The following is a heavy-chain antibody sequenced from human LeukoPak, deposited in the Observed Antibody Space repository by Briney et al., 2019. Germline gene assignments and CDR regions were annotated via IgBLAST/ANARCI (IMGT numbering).Heavy chain of an antibody. CDR2: ISHSATT. Sequence: SETLSLTCNVSGYSISSTFYGAWIRQPPGKGLEWIATISHSATTYYTPSPKSRLTMSVDTSKNQFSLKLSSVTVADTAVYYCARVNTPVATVDYWGQGTLVTVSS. CDR1: GYSISSTFY. V-gene: IGHV4-38-2*02. D-gene: IGHD2-15*01. CDR3: ARVNTPVATVDY. J-gene: IGHJ4*02.